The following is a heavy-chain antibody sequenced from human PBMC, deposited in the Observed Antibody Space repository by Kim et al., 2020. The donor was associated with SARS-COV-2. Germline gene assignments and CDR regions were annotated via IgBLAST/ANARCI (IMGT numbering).Heavy chain of an antibody. J-gene: IGHJ5*02. D-gene: IGHD6-19*01. CDR1: GGTFSSYA. V-gene: IGHV1-69*06. CDR2: IIPIFGTA. Sequence: SVKVSCKASGGTFSSYAISWVRQAPGQGLEWMGGIIPIFGTANYAQKFQGRVTITADKSTSTAYMELSSLRSEDTAVYYCARDGTSLEQWPGEDPWGQGTLVTVSS. CDR3: ARDGTSLEQWPGEDP.